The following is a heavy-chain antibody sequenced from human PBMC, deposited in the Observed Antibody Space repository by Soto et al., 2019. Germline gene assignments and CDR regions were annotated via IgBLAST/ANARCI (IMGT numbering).Heavy chain of an antibody. CDR3: ARDPYDSSGYYSLFDY. CDR2: ISSSSSTI. Sequence: EVQLVESGGGLVQPGGSLRLSCAAYGFTFSRYSMNWVRQAPGKGLEWVSYISSSSSTIYYGDSVKGRFTISRDNAKDSLYLQMSSPRYEDTAVYYCARDPYDSSGYYSLFDYWGQGTLVTVSS. V-gene: IGHV3-48*02. CDR1: GFTFSRYS. J-gene: IGHJ4*02. D-gene: IGHD3-22*01.